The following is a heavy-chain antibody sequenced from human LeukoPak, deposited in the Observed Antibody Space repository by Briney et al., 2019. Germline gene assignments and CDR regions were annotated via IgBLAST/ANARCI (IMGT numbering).Heavy chain of an antibody. D-gene: IGHD6-19*01. CDR3: ARDLPVAGTGSGY. J-gene: IGHJ4*02. V-gene: IGHV4-38-2*02. CDR2: IYHNGDT. CDR1: DYSISSGYY. Sequence: SETLSFTCTVSDYSISSGYYRGWIRQPPGKGLEWIGSIYHNGDTYYNPSLKSRVTISVDTSKNQFSLKLSSVTAADTAVYYCARDLPVAGTGSGYWGQGTLVTVSS.